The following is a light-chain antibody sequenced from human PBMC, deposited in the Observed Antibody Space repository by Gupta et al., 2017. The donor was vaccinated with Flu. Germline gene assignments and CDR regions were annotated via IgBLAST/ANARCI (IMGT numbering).Light chain of an antibody. CDR2: GAS. CDR3: QQDNNWHL. Sequence: SPATLSVSLGERATSSCRASQSLGGNVAWYQHRPGQAPRLVMYGASLRATGVPDRFSGSGSGTEFTLTSSSRESDDFAIYYWQQDNNWHLFGQGTKLEI. V-gene: IGKV3-15*01. J-gene: IGKJ2*01. CDR1: QSLGGN.